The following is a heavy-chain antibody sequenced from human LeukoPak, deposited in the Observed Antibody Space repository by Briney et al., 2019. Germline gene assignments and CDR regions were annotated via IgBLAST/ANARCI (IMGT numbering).Heavy chain of an antibody. D-gene: IGHD1-26*01. CDR1: RFTFSSYG. CDR3: AKATAPYSGSYYDY. Sequence: GGSLRLSCAASRFTFSSYGMHWVRQAPGKGLEWVAVISYDGSNKYYADSVKGRFTISRDNSKNTLYLQMNSLRAEDTAVYYCAKATAPYSGSYYDYWGQGTLVTVSS. V-gene: IGHV3-30*18. J-gene: IGHJ4*02. CDR2: ISYDGSNK.